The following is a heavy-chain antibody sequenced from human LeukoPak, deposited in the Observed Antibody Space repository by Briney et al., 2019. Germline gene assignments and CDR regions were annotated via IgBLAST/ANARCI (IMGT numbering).Heavy chain of an antibody. CDR2: MNPNSGNT. D-gene: IGHD3-3*02. CDR1: GYTFTSYD. V-gene: IGHV1-8*01. Sequence: GASVKVSCKASGYTFTSYDINWVRQATGQGLEWMGWMNPNSGNTGYAQKFQGRVTMTRNTFISTAYMELSSLRSEDTAVYYCARGGKPFWSGYYDAFDIWGQGTMVTVSS. J-gene: IGHJ3*02. CDR3: ARGGKPFWSGYYDAFDI.